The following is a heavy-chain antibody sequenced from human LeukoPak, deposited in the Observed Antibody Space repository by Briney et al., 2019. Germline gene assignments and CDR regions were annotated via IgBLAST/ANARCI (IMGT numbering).Heavy chain of an antibody. CDR1: GFTFSNYS. J-gene: IGHJ4*02. V-gene: IGHV3-21*01. Sequence: PGGSLRLSCAASGFTFSNYSMNWVRQAPGKGLDWVSSISSGSSYIYYADSVKGRFTISRDNAKNSLYLQMNSLRAEDTAVYYCARPSEVGASDYWGQGTLVTVSS. CDR2: ISSGSSYI. D-gene: IGHD1-26*01. CDR3: ARPSEVGASDY.